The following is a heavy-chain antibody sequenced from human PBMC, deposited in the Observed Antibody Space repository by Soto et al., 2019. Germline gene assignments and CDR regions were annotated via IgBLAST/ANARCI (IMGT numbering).Heavy chain of an antibody. CDR2: IRRRAKSYTT. D-gene: IGHD3-9*01. CDR3: ARGPDILTGYYGPNEY. Sequence: GGSLRLSCAASGFTFSDHYMDWVRQAPGKGLEWVGRIRRRAKSYTTENAASVKGRFTLSRDDSKNSIYLQMNSLKIEDTAVYYCARGPDILTGYYGPNEYWGQGTLVTVPQ. CDR1: GFTFSDHY. J-gene: IGHJ4*02. V-gene: IGHV3-72*01.